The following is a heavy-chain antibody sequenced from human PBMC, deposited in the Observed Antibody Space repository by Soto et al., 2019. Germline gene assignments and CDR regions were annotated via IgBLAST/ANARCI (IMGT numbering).Heavy chain of an antibody. V-gene: IGHV4-30-4*08. CDR1: GASMSSGGYY. CDR2: IYYSGST. Sequence: PSETLSLTCTVSGASMSSGGYYWTWIRQPPGKGLEWIGYIYYSGSTYYNPSLKSRVTISVDTSKNQFSLKLSSVTAADTAVYYCARERPDGSRLDPWGQGTLVTVSS. J-gene: IGHJ5*02. CDR3: ARERPDGSRLDP. D-gene: IGHD6-13*01.